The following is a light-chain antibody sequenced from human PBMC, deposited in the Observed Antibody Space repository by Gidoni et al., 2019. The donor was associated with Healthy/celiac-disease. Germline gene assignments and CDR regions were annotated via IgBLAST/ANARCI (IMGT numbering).Light chain of an antibody. V-gene: IGKV1-39*01. CDR1: KSISSY. J-gene: IGKJ1*01. CDR2: AAS. CDR3: QQSYSTPPWT. Sequence: DIQMTQSPSSLSASVGDRVTITCRASKSISSYLNWYQQKPGKAPKLLIYAASSLQSGVPSRFSGSGSGTDFTLTISSLQPEDFATYNCQQSYSTPPWTFGQXTKVEIK.